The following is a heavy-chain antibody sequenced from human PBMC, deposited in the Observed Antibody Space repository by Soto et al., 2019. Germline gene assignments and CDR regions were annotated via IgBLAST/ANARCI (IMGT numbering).Heavy chain of an antibody. CDR3: ARDRPGGVVGATFDY. V-gene: IGHV1-18*01. CDR1: GYTFTSYG. CDR2: ISAYNGNT. Sequence: VSVKVSCKASGYTFTSYGISWVRQAPGQGLEWMGWISAYNGNTNYAQKLQGRVTMTTDTSTSTAYMELRSLRSDDTAVYYCARDRPGGVVGATFDYWGQGTLVTVSS. J-gene: IGHJ4*02. D-gene: IGHD1-26*01.